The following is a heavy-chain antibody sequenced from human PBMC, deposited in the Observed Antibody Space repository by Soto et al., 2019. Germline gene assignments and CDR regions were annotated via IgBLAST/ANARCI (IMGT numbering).Heavy chain of an antibody. CDR2: IWYDGSNK. Sequence: QVQLVESGGGVVQPGRSLRLSCAASGFTFSNYGMHWVRQAPGKGLEGVAVIWYDGSNKYYADSVKGRFTISRDNSKNTLYLQMNSLRAEDTAVYYCAREGYVDTAMVIPYFDYWGQGTLVTVSS. V-gene: IGHV3-33*01. CDR1: GFTFSNYG. D-gene: IGHD5-18*01. J-gene: IGHJ4*02. CDR3: AREGYVDTAMVIPYFDY.